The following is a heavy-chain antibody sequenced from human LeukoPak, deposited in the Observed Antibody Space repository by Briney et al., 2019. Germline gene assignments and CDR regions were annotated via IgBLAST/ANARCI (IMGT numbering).Heavy chain of an antibody. CDR3: ARGSAADY. CDR1: GGSLGGYY. Sequence: PSQTLSLTCAVYGGSLGGYYSSWIRQPAGKGLEWIGEINHSGSTNYNPSLKSRVTISVDTSKNQFSLKLSSVTAADTAVYYCARGSAADYWGQGTLVTVSS. CDR2: INHSGST. J-gene: IGHJ4*02. V-gene: IGHV4-34*01.